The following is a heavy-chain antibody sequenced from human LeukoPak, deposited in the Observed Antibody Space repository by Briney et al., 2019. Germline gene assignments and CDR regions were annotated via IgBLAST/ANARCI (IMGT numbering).Heavy chain of an antibody. D-gene: IGHD6-19*01. CDR1: GFTFSTYS. V-gene: IGHV3-48*01. CDR2: ISGGSSTM. J-gene: IGHJ4*02. Sequence: GGSLRLSCAASGFTFSTYSMNWVRQAPGKGLEWVSYISGGSSTMYYADSVKGRFTISRDNAENSLYLQMNSLRAEDTAVYYCARDKSSGWRNSFECWGQGTLVTVPS. CDR3: ARDKSSGWRNSFEC.